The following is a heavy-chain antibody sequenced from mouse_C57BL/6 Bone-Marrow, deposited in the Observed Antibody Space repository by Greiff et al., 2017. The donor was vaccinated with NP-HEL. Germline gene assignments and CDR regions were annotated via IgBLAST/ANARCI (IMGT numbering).Heavy chain of an antibody. J-gene: IGHJ4*01. CDR1: GFNIKDYY. D-gene: IGHD2-4*01. V-gene: IGHV14-1*01. CDR3: TTIYYDLYYYAMDY. CDR2: IDPEDGDT. Sequence: VHVKQSGAELVRPGASVKLSCTASGFNIKDYYMHWVKQRPEQGLEWIGRIDPEDGDTEYAPKFQGKATMTADTSSNPAYLQLSSLTSEDTAVYYCTTIYYDLYYYAMDYWGQGTSVTVSS.